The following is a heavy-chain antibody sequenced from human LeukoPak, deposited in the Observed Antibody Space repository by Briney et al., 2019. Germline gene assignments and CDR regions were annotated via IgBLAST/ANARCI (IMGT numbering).Heavy chain of an antibody. V-gene: IGHV3-66*01. CDR2: IETGGST. CDR1: GLTVSSTY. J-gene: IGHJ6*02. D-gene: IGHD2-2*01. Sequence: GGSLRVSCAASGLTVSSTYMSWVRQAPGKGVEWVSVIETGGSTYYADSVKGRFTISRENSNNTMYFHMNSLRGEATALSYCARGGYDMDVWGQGTTVTVSS. CDR3: ARGGYDMDV.